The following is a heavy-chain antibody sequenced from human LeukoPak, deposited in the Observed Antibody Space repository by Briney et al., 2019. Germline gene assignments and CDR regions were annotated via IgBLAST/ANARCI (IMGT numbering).Heavy chain of an antibody. J-gene: IGHJ4*02. CDR3: ARPHYDFWSGSRNYFDY. D-gene: IGHD3-3*01. Sequence: KASETLSLTCTVSGGSISSYYWSWIRQPAGKGLEWIGRIYTSGSTNYNPSLKSRVTMSVDTSKNQFSLKLSSVTAADTAVYYCARPHYDFWSGSRNYFDYWGQGTLVTVSS. V-gene: IGHV4-4*07. CDR1: GGSISSYY. CDR2: IYTSGST.